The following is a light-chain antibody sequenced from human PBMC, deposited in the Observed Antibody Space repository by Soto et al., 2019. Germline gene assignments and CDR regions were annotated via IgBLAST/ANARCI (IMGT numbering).Light chain of an antibody. CDR1: QSISSY. CDR2: DAS. Sequence: EIVLTQSPGTLSLSPGEGATLSCRASQSISSYLAWYQQKPGQAPRLLIYDASTRANGIPARFSGSGSGTDFTLTISSLEPEDFALYYCQQRSNWPPLTFGGGTRVEIK. CDR3: QQRSNWPPLT. V-gene: IGKV3-11*01. J-gene: IGKJ4*01.